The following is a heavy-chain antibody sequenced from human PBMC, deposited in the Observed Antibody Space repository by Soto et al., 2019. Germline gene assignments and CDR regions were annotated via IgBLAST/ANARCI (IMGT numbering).Heavy chain of an antibody. CDR3: ASTGSYSVIVFDY. CDR2: INAGNGNT. V-gene: IGHV1-3*01. J-gene: IGHJ4*02. CDR1: GYTFTSCA. Sequence: ASVKVSWKSSGYTFTSCARHWVRQAPGQRLEWMGWINAGNGNTKYSQKFQGRVTITRDTSASTAYMELSSLRSEDTAVYYCASTGSYSVIVFDYWGQGTMVNAPQ. D-gene: IGHD1-26*01.